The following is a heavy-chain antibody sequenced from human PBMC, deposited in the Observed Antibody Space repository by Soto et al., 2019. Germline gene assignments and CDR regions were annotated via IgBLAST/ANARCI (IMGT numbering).Heavy chain of an antibody. CDR3: ARDRVQMVDGLDV. V-gene: IGHV3-33*01. Sequence: QVQLVESGGGVVQPGRSLRLSCAASGFTFSNHGMHWVRQAPGKGLGWVAVIWYDGINKYYADSVKGRFIISRDNSKNTVYLQMNSLRAEDTAVYYCARDRVQMVDGLDVWGQGTTVTVSS. D-gene: IGHD2-15*01. CDR2: IWYDGINK. CDR1: GFTFSNHG. J-gene: IGHJ6*02.